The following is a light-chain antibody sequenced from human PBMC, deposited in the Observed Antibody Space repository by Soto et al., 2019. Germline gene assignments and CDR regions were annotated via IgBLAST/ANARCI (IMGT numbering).Light chain of an antibody. CDR3: QQRSAWPIS. Sequence: EIVLTQSPATLPLSPGERATLSCRATQSISTYLAWFQQKPGQTPRLLMYDASKRATGIPARFSGSGSGTDFTLTISSGEPDDVAIYYCQQRSAWPISFGGGTKVEIK. V-gene: IGKV3-11*01. J-gene: IGKJ4*01. CDR2: DAS. CDR1: QSISTY.